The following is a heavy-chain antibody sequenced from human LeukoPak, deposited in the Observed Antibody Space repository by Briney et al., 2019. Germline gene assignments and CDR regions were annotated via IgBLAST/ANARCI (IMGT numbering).Heavy chain of an antibody. D-gene: IGHD3-22*01. CDR1: GDSINSLDL. J-gene: IGHJ4*02. V-gene: IGHV4-4*02. CDR3: AGLVGRYSSGLYYYYFDY. CDR2: MYLSGTT. Sequence: PSETLSLTCTVSGDSINSLDLRSWVRQPPGKGLEWIGEMYLSGTTHSNPSVKSGVTISIDKSKNQFFLNLSSVTAADTAVYYCAGLVGRYSSGLYYYYFDYWGQGTLVTVSS.